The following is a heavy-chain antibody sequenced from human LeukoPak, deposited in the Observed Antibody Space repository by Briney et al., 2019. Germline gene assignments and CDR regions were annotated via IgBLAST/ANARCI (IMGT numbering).Heavy chain of an antibody. CDR3: ARAGTPTYSGYGTSFWFDP. D-gene: IGHD5-12*01. CDR2: ISSSGSTI. V-gene: IGHV3-11*01. J-gene: IGHJ5*02. CDR1: GFTFSDYY. Sequence: PGGSLRLSCAASGFTFSDYYMSWIRQAPGKGLEWVSYISSSGSTIYYADPGKGRFTISRDNAKNSLYLQMNSLRAEDTAVYYCARAGTPTYSGYGTSFWFDPWGQGTLVTVSS.